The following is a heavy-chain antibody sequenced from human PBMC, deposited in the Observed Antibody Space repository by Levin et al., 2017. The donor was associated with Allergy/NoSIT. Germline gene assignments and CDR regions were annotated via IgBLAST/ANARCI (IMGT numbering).Heavy chain of an antibody. V-gene: IGHV5-51*01. J-gene: IGHJ4*02. CDR2: IYPGDSDV. D-gene: IGHD3-16*01. Sequence: ASVKVSCKASGYSFTNHWIGWVRQLPGRGLEWMAIIYPGDSDVRYSPSFQGQVTISADKSINTAYLQWTSLRASDTAMYYCGRHLTDQSDKHAYYEDYWGQGTLVTVSS. CDR1: GYSFTNHW. CDR3: GRHLTDQSDKHAYYEDY.